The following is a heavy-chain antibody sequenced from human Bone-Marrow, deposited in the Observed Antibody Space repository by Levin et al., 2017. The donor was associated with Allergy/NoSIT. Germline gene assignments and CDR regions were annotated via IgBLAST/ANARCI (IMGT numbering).Heavy chain of an antibody. CDR3: ASPRGSYLGGAFDI. J-gene: IGHJ3*02. V-gene: IGHV1-18*01. D-gene: IGHD1-26*01. CDR1: GYTFSSYG. Sequence: ASVKVSCKSSGYTFSSYGFTWVRQAPGQGLEWMGWVSAYNGHTDYAQKFQGRVTMTADTSTNTAYMELRSLRSDDTPVYYCASPRGSYLGGAFDIWGEGTRVTVSS. CDR2: VSAYNGHT.